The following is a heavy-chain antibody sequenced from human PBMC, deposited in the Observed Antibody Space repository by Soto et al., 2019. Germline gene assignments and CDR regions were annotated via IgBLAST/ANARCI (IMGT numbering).Heavy chain of an antibody. CDR3: ARLKFGGGSSGYDF. Sequence: SETLSLTCTVSGDSVSSSSYYWGWIRQPPGRGLEWIVNVRYGGTTYYNLSLKSRVTISVDTSKNQFSLKLTSVTATDTAVYYCARLKFGGGSSGYDFWGQGTLVTVSS. J-gene: IGHJ4*02. CDR1: GDSVSSSSYY. V-gene: IGHV4-39*01. CDR2: VRYGGTT. D-gene: IGHD5-12*01.